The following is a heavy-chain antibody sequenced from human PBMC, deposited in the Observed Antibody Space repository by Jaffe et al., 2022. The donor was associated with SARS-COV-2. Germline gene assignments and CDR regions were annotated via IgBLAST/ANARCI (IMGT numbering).Heavy chain of an antibody. V-gene: IGHV4-39*01. Sequence: QLQLQESGPGLVKPSETLSLTCTVSGGSISSSSYYWGWIRQPPGKGLEWIGSIYYSGSTYYNPSLKSRVTISVDTSKNQFSLKLSSVTAADTAVYYCARQVLLWFGELHPWGQGTLVTVSS. CDR3: ARQVLLWFGELHP. J-gene: IGHJ5*02. CDR1: GGSISSSSYY. D-gene: IGHD3-10*01. CDR2: IYYSGST.